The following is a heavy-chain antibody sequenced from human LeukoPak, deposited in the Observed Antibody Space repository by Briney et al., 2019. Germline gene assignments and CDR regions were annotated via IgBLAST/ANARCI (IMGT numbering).Heavy chain of an antibody. CDR3: ASILRSSSGYYFDY. D-gene: IGHD3-10*01. CDR2: IYSGDTT. V-gene: IGHV3-66*01. J-gene: IGHJ4*02. Sequence: GGSLRLSCAAPGFTVSTNYMSWVRQAPGKGLEWVSVIYSGDTTFYADSVRGKFTISRDNSKNTLYLQMNSLRAEDTAVYYCASILRSSSGYYFDYWGQGTLVTVSS. CDR1: GFTVSTNY.